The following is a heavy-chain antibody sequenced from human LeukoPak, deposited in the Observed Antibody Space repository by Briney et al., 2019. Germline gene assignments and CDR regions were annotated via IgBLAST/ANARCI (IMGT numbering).Heavy chain of an antibody. D-gene: IGHD6-19*01. V-gene: IGHV1-46*01. J-gene: IGHJ4*02. CDR1: GYTFTSYN. CDR2: INPNSGKR. CDR3: ANDGSSGWFARGYFDY. Sequence: GASVKVSCKASGYTFTSYNIHWVRQAPGQGLEWMGIINPNSGKRTYAQKFQGRVTMTKDTSTTTVYMDLSSLRFEDTAVYYCANDGSSGWFARGYFDYWGQGTLVTVSS.